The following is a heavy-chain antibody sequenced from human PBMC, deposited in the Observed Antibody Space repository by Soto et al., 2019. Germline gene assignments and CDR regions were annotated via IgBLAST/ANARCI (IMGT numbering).Heavy chain of an antibody. J-gene: IGHJ4*02. V-gene: IGHV4-31*03. D-gene: IGHD6-13*01. Sequence: SETLSLTCTVSGDSISSGGYYWSWIRQHPGKGLEWIGYIYYSGGTYYNPSLKSRVTISVDTSKNQFSLKLSSVTAADTAVYYCARGGIAAAAPPDYWGQGTLVTVSS. CDR2: IYYSGGT. CDR1: GDSISSGGYY. CDR3: ARGGIAAAAPPDY.